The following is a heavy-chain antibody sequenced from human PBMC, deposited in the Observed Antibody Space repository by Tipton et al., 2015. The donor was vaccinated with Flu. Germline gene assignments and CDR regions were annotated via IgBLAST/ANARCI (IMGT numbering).Heavy chain of an antibody. Sequence: QVQLVQSGAEVKKPGASVKVSCTASGYTFNTYGISWVRQAPGQGLEWTGWISAYTGNTNYAQQFQGRVTLTTDTSTSTAYMELRSLRSDDMAVYYGVRDMPQGNVVIPPVMRFDHWGQGTLVTVSS. J-gene: IGHJ4*02. CDR1: GYTFNTYG. CDR2: ISAYTGNT. V-gene: IGHV1-18*03. CDR3: VRDMPQGNVVIPPVMRFDH. D-gene: IGHD2-2*01.